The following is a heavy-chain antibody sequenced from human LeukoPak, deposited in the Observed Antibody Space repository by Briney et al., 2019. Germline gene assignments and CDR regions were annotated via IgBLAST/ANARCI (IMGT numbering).Heavy chain of an antibody. Sequence: PGGSLRLSCAASGFTFSSYAMHWVRQAPGKGLEWVAVISYDGSNKYYADSVKGRFTISRDNSKNTLYLQMNSLRAEDTAVYYCARDPDRVGATGGNWGQGTLVTVSS. V-gene: IGHV3-30-3*01. CDR3: ARDPDRVGATGGN. CDR2: ISYDGSNK. J-gene: IGHJ4*02. D-gene: IGHD1-26*01. CDR1: GFTFSSYA.